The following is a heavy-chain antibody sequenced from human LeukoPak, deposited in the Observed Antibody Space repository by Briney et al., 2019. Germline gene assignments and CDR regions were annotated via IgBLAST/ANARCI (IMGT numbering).Heavy chain of an antibody. D-gene: IGHD2-15*01. V-gene: IGHV4-61*02. Sequence: SETLSLTCTVSGGSISSGSYYWSWIRQPAGKGLEWIGRIYTSGSTNYNPSLKSRVTISVDTSKNQFSLKLSSVTAADTAVYYCARQYCSGGSCYSRAPYRYFDYWGQGTLVTVSS. CDR1: GGSISSGSYY. J-gene: IGHJ4*02. CDR3: ARQYCSGGSCYSRAPYRYFDY. CDR2: IYTSGST.